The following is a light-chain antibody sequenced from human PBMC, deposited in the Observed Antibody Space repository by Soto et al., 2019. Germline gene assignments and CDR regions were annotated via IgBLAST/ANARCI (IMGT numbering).Light chain of an antibody. V-gene: IGKV3-20*01. CDR3: QQYGGSPIT. J-gene: IGKJ5*01. CDR1: QSVTSNY. CDR2: GAS. Sequence: EIVLTQSPDTLSLSPGERATLSCLASQSVTSNYLAWYQQKPGQAPRLLIYGASRRATGISDRFSGSGSGADFTLTISRLEPEDFAMYFCQQYGGSPITFGQGTRLEIK.